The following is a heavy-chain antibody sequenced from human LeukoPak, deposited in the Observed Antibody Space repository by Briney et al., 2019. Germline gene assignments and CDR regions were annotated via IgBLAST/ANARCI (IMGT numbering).Heavy chain of an antibody. CDR1: GFSLSTSGVG. CDR3: AHSGPYYDFWSGYIPNFDY. D-gene: IGHD3-3*01. V-gene: IGHV2-5*01. Sequence: SGPTLVKPTQTLTLTCTFSGFSLSTSGVGVGWIRQPPGKALEWLALIYWNDDKRYSPSLKSRLTITKDTSKNQVVLTMTNMDPVDTATYYCAHSGPYYDFWSGYIPNFDYWGQGTLVTVSS. CDR2: IYWNDDK. J-gene: IGHJ4*02.